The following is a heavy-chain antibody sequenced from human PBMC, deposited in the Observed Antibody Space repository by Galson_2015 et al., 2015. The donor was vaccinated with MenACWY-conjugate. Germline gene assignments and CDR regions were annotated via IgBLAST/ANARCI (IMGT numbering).Heavy chain of an antibody. Sequence: SLRLSCAPSGFTFSTYWMHWVRQAPGKGLEWVSRIDPDGSTTDYAESMKGRFTISRDNAKNTLFLQIHSLRVEDTAVYYCATAGSYRFDYWGIGTTVTVSS. J-gene: IGHJ6*04. CDR1: GFTFSTYW. V-gene: IGHV3-74*01. CDR2: IDPDGSTT. D-gene: IGHD1-26*01. CDR3: ATAGSYRFDY.